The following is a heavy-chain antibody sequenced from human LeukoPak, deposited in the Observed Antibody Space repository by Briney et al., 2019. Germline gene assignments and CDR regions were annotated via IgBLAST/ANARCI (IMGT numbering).Heavy chain of an antibody. V-gene: IGHV1-18*01. CDR3: ARDLAYCGGDCLIYYYHGMDV. D-gene: IGHD2-21*02. J-gene: IGHJ6*02. CDR2: ISAYNGNT. CDR1: GYTFTSYG. Sequence: ASVKVSCKASGYTFTSYGISRVRQAPGQGLEWMGRISAYNGNTNYAQKLQGRVTMTTDTSTSTAYMELRSLRSDDTAVYYCARDLAYCGGDCLIYYYHGMDVWGQGTTVTVSS.